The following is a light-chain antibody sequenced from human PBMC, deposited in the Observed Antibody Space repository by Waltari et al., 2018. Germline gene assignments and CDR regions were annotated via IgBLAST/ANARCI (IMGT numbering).Light chain of an antibody. Sequence: QTVVTQEPSFSVSPGGTVTLTCGLTSASVSTSYYPSWYQQAPGQAPRTLFCEINSRSSGVHVRFSGSILGNKAALTITGAQADDESDYYCALYMPSDIWVFGGGTRLTVL. CDR1: SASVSTSYY. J-gene: IGLJ3*02. CDR3: ALYMPSDIWV. V-gene: IGLV8-61*01. CDR2: EIN.